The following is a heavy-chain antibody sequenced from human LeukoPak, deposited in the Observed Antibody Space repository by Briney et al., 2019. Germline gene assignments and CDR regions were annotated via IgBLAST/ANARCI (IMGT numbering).Heavy chain of an antibody. CDR3: ARTSSGYYYGHFDY. Sequence: SETLSLTCTVSGGSISSYYWSWIRQPPGKGLEWIGYIYYSGSTYYNPSLKSRVTISVDTSKNQFSLKLSSVTAADTAVYYCARTSSGYYYGHFDYWGQGTLVTVSS. D-gene: IGHD3-22*01. CDR1: GGSISSYY. CDR2: IYYSGST. V-gene: IGHV4-59*04. J-gene: IGHJ4*02.